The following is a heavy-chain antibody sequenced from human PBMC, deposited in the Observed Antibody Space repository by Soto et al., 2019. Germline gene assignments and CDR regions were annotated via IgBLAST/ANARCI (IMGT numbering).Heavy chain of an antibody. CDR3: ASSRGQTDPYYYYYGMDV. Sequence: PGGSLRLSCAASGFTFSSYAMHWVRQAPGKGLEWVAVISYDGSNKYYADSVKGRFTISRDNSKNTLYLQMNSLRAEDTAVYYCASSRGQTDPYYYYYGMDVWGQGTTVTVSS. CDR2: ISYDGSNK. J-gene: IGHJ6*02. CDR1: GFTFSSYA. V-gene: IGHV3-30-3*01.